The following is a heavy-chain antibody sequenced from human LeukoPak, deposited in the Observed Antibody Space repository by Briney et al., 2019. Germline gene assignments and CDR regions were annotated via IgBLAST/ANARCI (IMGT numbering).Heavy chain of an antibody. CDR1: GGTFSSYA. J-gene: IGHJ5*02. CDR3: ARGFVYARYDNWFDP. D-gene: IGHD2-8*01. V-gene: IGHV1-69*05. Sequence: GSSVKVSCKASGGTFSSYAISWVRQAPGQGLEWMGGFIPIFGTANYAQKFQGRVTITTDESTSTAYMELSSLRSEDTAVYYCARGFVYARYDNWFDPWGQGTLVTVSS. CDR2: FIPIFGTA.